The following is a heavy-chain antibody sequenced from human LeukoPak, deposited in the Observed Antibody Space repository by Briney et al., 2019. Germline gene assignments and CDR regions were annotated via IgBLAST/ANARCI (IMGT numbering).Heavy chain of an antibody. CDR3: ARDRMPWELGYYGMDV. CDR2: ISSSSTTI. V-gene: IGHV3-48*04. D-gene: IGHD1-26*01. CDR1: EFICSSYS. Sequence: PGGSLRLSCAASEFICSSYSMNWVRQAPGKELEWIPHISSSSTTIYHADSVQGRFTISRDNAKKSLYLQMNSLRAEDTAVYYCARDRMPWELGYYGMDVWGQGTTVTVSS. J-gene: IGHJ6*02.